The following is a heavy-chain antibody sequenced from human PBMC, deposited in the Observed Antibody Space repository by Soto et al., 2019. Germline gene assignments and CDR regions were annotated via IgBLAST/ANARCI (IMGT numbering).Heavy chain of an antibody. CDR2: IKTDGSVT. CDR1: GFTFSTYW. D-gene: IGHD3-16*01. CDR3: ARDLGGSHDY. Sequence: SLRLSCAASGFTFSTYWMHWVRQAPGKGLVWVSRIKTDGSVTTYADSVKGRFTISRDNAKNTLYLQMNTLRAEDTAVYYCARDLGGSHDYWGRGTLVTVPQ. V-gene: IGHV3-74*01. J-gene: IGHJ4*02.